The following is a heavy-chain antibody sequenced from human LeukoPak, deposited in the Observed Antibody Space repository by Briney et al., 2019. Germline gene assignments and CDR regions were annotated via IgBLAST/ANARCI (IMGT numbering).Heavy chain of an antibody. Sequence: SETLSLTCTVSGGSISSYYWSWIRQPPGKGLEWIGSIYYSGSTYYNPSLKSRVTISLDTSKNQFSLKLSSVTAADTAVYYCARQGYNTYRFDPWGQGTLVTVSS. V-gene: IGHV4-59*08. CDR3: ARQGYNTYRFDP. J-gene: IGHJ5*02. CDR2: IYYSGST. D-gene: IGHD1-14*01. CDR1: GGSISSYY.